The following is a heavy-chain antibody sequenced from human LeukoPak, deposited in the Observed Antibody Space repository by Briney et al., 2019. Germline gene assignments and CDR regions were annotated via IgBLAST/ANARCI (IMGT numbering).Heavy chain of an antibody. Sequence: GGSLRLSCAASGFTFSSYWMSWVRQAPGKGLEWVANIKQDGSEKYYVDSVKGRFTISRDNAKNSLYLQMNSLRAEDTAVYYCARETPDRRSSWYVGNNWFDPWGQGTLVTVSS. CDR2: IKQDGSEK. D-gene: IGHD6-13*01. CDR1: GFTFSSYW. CDR3: ARETPDRRSSWYVGNNWFDP. J-gene: IGHJ5*02. V-gene: IGHV3-7*03.